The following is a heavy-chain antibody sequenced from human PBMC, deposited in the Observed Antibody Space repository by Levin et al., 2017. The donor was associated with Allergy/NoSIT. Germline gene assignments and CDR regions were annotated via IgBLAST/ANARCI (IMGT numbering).Heavy chain of an antibody. J-gene: IGHJ5*02. D-gene: IGHD3-22*01. CDR3: ARENHYYDSSRYNWFDP. CDR2: IIPIFGTA. V-gene: IGHV1-69*01. CDR1: GGTFSSYA. Sequence: KISCKASGGTFSSYAISWVRQAPGQGLEWMGGIIPIFGTANYAQKFQGRVTITADESTSTAYMELSSLRSEDTAVYYCARENHYYDSSRYNWFDPWGQGTLVTVSS.